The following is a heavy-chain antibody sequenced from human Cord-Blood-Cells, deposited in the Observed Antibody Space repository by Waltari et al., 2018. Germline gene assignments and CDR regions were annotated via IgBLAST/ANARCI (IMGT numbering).Heavy chain of an antibody. CDR1: GYTFTSYA. D-gene: IGHD3-10*01. J-gene: IGHJ4*02. CDR3: AREYEGFGELLFDY. Sequence: QVQLVQSGAEVNKPGASVKVSCKASGYTFTSYAMHWVRQAPGQRLEWMGWINAGNGNTKYSQKFQGRVTITRDTSASTAYMELSSLRSEDTAVYYCAREYEGFGELLFDYWGQGTLVTVSS. V-gene: IGHV1-3*01. CDR2: INAGNGNT.